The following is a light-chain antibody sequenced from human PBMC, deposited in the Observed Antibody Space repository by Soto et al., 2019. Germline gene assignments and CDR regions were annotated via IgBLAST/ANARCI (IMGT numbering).Light chain of an antibody. CDR3: GTWDNSLTSVV. CDR2: DSD. Sequence: QSALTQPASVSGSPGQSITISCTGTSSDVGAYNHVSWYQQLPGTAPKLLIYDSDKRPSGIPDRFSGSKSGTSATLGITGLQTGDEADYYCGTWDNSLTSVVFGGGTKLTVL. V-gene: IGLV1-51*01. CDR1: SSDVGAYNH. J-gene: IGLJ2*01.